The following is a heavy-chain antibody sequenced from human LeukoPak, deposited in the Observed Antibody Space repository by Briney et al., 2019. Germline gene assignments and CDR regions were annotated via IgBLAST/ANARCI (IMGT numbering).Heavy chain of an antibody. V-gene: IGHV1-2*02. CDR1: GYSFSDYH. D-gene: IGHD3-16*01. J-gene: IGHJ4*02. CDR2: INPNNGDT. CDR3: ARGEYSNGYPYRLDF. Sequence: ASVKFSCKASGYSFSDYHINWVRQASGQGPEWMGWINPNNGDTDYAKAFQGRVTMTRDTSISTAYMELNRLRSDDRAMYYCARGEYSNGYPYRLDFWGQGTLLTVSS.